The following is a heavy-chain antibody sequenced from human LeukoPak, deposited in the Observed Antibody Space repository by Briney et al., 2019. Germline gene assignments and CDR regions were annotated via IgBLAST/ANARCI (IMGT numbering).Heavy chain of an antibody. V-gene: IGHV1-8*01. J-gene: IGHJ6*03. Sequence: ASVKVSCKASGYTFTSYDINWVRQATGQGLEWMGWMNPNSGNTGYAQKFQGRVTMTRNTSISTAYMELSSLRPEDTAVYYCARGRRIVATISYYYCMGVWGKGTPGTVSS. CDR2: MNPNSGNT. D-gene: IGHD5-12*01. CDR1: GYTFTSYD. CDR3: ARGRRIVATISYYYCMGV.